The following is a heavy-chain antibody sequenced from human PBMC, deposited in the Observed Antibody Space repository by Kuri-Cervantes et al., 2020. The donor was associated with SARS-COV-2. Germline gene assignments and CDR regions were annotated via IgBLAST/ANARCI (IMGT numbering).Heavy chain of an antibody. V-gene: IGHV3-9*01. D-gene: IGHD1-26*01. CDR3: AKGAEMGATVRGLDAFDI. CDR1: GFTFDDYA. CDR2: ISWNSGSI. J-gene: IGHJ3*02. Sequence: SLKISCAASGFTFDDYAMHWVRQAPGKGLEWVSGISWNSGSIGYADSVKGRFTISRDNAKNSLYLQMNSLRAEDTALYYCAKGAEMGATVRGLDAFDIWGQGTMVTVSS.